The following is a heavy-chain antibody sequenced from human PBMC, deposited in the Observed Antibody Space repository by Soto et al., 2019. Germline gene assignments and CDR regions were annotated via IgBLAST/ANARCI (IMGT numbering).Heavy chain of an antibody. Sequence: ASVKVSCKASGYTFTSYAMHWVRQAPGQRLEWMGWINAGNGNTKYSQKFQGRVTITRDTSASTAYMELSSLRSEDTAVYYCAREGPSSGWENWFDPWGQGTLVTVSS. V-gene: IGHV1-3*01. D-gene: IGHD6-19*01. CDR2: INAGNGNT. J-gene: IGHJ5*02. CDR1: GYTFTSYA. CDR3: AREGPSSGWENWFDP.